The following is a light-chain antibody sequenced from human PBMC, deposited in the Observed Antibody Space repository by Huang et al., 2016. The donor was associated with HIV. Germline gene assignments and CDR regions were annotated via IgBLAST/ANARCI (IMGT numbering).Light chain of an antibody. CDR2: AAS. CDR3: QQYNDWPRS. CDR1: QNINTN. Sequence: EIVMTQSPGTLSVAPGERATLSCRASQNINTNLAWFQQKPGQAPRLLIYAASTRTADFPARFSGSGSRTEFTLTISSLLSEDIAVYYCQQYNDWPRSFGQGTKVEIK. J-gene: IGKJ1*01. V-gene: IGKV3-15*01.